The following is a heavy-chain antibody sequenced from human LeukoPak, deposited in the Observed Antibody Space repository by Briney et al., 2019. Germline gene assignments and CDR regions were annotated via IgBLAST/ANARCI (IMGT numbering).Heavy chain of an antibody. CDR1: GFTFSSYW. CDR2: IKQDGSEK. CDR3: AREEQWLVTHFDY. D-gene: IGHD6-19*01. J-gene: IGHJ4*02. Sequence: PGGSLRLSCAASGFTFSSYWMSWVRQAPGKGLEWVANIKQDGSEKYYADSVKGRFTISRDNAKNSLYLQTNSLRAEDTAVYYCAREEQWLVTHFDYWGQGTLVTVSS. V-gene: IGHV3-7*01.